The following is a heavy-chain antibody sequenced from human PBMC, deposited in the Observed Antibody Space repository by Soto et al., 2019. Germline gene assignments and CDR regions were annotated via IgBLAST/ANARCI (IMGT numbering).Heavy chain of an antibody. D-gene: IGHD5-18*01. CDR2: IWYDGSNK. V-gene: IGHV3-33*01. CDR3: ARAPHSSYSSPRYFFDY. J-gene: IGHJ4*02. CDR1: GFTFSSYA. Sequence: QVQLVESGGGVVQPGGSLRLSCVASGFTFSSYAMHWVRQAAGKGLEWVAVIWYDGSNKWYADSVKGRFTISRDNSRNTISLPMTSLRAEPTAAYYSARAPHSSYSSPRYFFDYWGQGTLFTVSS.